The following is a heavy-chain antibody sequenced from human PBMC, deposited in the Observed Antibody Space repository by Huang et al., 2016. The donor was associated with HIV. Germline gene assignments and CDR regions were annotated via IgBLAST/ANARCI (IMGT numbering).Heavy chain of an antibody. CDR2: IDYSGVT. D-gene: IGHD3-3*01. CDR1: GGSISTHY. CDR3: ARDHHDFWRGYRRMYFFDH. Sequence: QVQLQESGPGLVKPSATLSLTCTVSGGSISTHYWGWLRQPPGKGLECMGSIDYSGVTNYSPSLKSRVSIVLDTSNNRLSLRVNSVTAADTAMYYCARDHHDFWRGYRRMYFFDHWGQGTLVTVSS. V-gene: IGHV4-59*11. J-gene: IGHJ4*02.